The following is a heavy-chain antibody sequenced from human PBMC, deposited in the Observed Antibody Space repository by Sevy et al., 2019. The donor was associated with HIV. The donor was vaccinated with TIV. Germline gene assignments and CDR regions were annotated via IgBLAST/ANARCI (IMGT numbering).Heavy chain of an antibody. CDR1: GGSVSSGSYY. Sequence: SETLSLTCTVSGGSVSSGSYYWSWIRQPPGKGLEWIGYIYYSGSTNYNPSLKSRVTISVDTSKNQFSLKLSSVTAADTAVYYCARILWIGDYNWFDPWGHGTLVTVSS. CDR3: ARILWIGDYNWFDP. V-gene: IGHV4-61*01. CDR2: IYYSGST. D-gene: IGHD3-10*01. J-gene: IGHJ5*02.